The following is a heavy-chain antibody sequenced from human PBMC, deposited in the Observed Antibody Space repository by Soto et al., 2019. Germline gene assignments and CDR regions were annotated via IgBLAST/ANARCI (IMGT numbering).Heavy chain of an antibody. CDR1: GYTFTSYY. J-gene: IGHJ5*02. CDR2: INPSGGST. CDR3: ARDVDIAVAGTGGLDP. Sequence: QVQLVQSGAEVKKPGASVKVSCKASGYTFTSYYMHWVRQAPGQGLEWMGIINPSGGSTSYAQKFQGRVTRTRDTSTSTVYMELSSLRSEDTAVYYCARDVDIAVAGTGGLDPWGQGTLVTVSS. D-gene: IGHD6-19*01. V-gene: IGHV1-46*01.